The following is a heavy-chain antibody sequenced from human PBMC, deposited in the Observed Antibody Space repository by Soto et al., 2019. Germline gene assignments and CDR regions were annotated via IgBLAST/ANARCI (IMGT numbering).Heavy chain of an antibody. V-gene: IGHV4-34*01. D-gene: IGHD6-13*01. CDR2: INHSGST. CDR3: ASLSSWYPRDYYYYYGMDV. Sequence: PSETLSLTCAVYGGSFSGYYWSWIRQPPGKGLEWIGEINHSGSTNYNPSLKSRVTISVDTSKNQFSLKLSSVTAADTAVYYCASLSSWYPRDYYYYYGMDVWGQGTTVTVSS. J-gene: IGHJ6*02. CDR1: GGSFSGYY.